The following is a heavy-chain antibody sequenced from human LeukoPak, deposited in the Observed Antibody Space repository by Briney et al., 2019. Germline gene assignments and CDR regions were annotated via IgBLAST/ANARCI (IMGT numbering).Heavy chain of an antibody. CDR1: GYTFTGYY. D-gene: IGHD3-22*01. V-gene: IGHV1-2*02. J-gene: IGHJ3*01. CDR2: INPNSGRT. CDR3: ASGRRYYDSSGYFV. Sequence: VASVKVSCKASGYTFTGYYMHWVRQAPGQGLEWMGWINPNSGRTNYAEKFQGRVTMTSATSISTVYMELNRLTSDDTAVYYCASGRRYYDSSGYFVWRQGTMVTVSS.